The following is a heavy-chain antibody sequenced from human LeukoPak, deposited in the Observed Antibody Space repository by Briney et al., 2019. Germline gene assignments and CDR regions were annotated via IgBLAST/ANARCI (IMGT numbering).Heavy chain of an antibody. CDR2: IKSKTDGGTT. CDR1: GFTFSNAW. V-gene: IGHV3-15*01. J-gene: IGHJ4*02. Sequence: PGGSLRLSCAASGFTFSNAWMSWVRQAPGKGLEWVGRIKSKTDGGTTDYAAPVKGRFTISRDDSKNTQYLQMNSLKTEDTAVYYCTTGYSGYDYELDYWGQGTLVTVSS. D-gene: IGHD5-12*01. CDR3: TTGYSGYDYELDY.